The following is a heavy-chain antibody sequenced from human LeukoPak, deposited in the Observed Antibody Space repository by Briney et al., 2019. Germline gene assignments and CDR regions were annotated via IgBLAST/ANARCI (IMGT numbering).Heavy chain of an antibody. D-gene: IGHD5-24*01. CDR3: ARLLFGRDGCNSFDY. Sequence: GESLKISCKGSGYSFTSYWIGWVRQMPGKGLEWMGIIYPGDSDTRYSPSFQGQVTISADKSISTAYLQWSSLKASDTAMYYCARLLFGRDGCNSFDYWGQGTLVTVSS. J-gene: IGHJ4*02. CDR2: IYPGDSDT. CDR1: GYSFTSYW. V-gene: IGHV5-51*01.